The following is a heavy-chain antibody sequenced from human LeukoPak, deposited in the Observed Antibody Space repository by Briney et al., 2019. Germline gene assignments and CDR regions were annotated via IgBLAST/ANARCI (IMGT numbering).Heavy chain of an antibody. D-gene: IGHD3-3*01. CDR2: INTDGSST. J-gene: IGHJ4*02. Sequence: GGSLRLSCTASGFTFSGFWMYWVRQIPGKGLVSVSRINTDGSSTSYADSVKGRFTISRDSAKNTLYLQMSSLRAEDTAKYYCARARGFERFDFIRIWGQGTLVTVSS. CDR3: ARARGFERFDFIRI. CDR1: GFTFSGFW. V-gene: IGHV3-74*01.